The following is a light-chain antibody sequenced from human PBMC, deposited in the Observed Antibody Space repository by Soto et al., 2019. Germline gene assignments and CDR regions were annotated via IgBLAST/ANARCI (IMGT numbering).Light chain of an antibody. CDR3: QQYGSSSYT. V-gene: IGKV3-20*01. J-gene: IGKJ2*01. CDR2: GAS. Sequence: EIVLTQSPGTLSLSPGERATLSCRASQSVSSGYLAWYQQKPGQAPRVLVYGASSRATGIPDRFSGSGSGTDFTLTISRLEPEDFAVYYCQQYGSSSYTFGQGTKLEIK. CDR1: QSVSSGY.